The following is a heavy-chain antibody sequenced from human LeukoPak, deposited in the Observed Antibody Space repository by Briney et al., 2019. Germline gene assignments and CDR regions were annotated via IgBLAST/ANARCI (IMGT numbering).Heavy chain of an antibody. V-gene: IGHV1-18*04. J-gene: IGHJ4*02. CDR3: ARDLWAGYCSSTSCYEDDH. Sequence: GASVKVSCKASGYTFTSYGISWVRQAPGQGLEWMGWISAYNGNTNYAQKLQGRVTMTTDTSTSTAYMELRSLRSDDTAVYYCARDLWAGYCSSTSCYEDDHWGQGTLVTVSS. CDR1: GYTFTSYG. D-gene: IGHD2-2*03. CDR2: ISAYNGNT.